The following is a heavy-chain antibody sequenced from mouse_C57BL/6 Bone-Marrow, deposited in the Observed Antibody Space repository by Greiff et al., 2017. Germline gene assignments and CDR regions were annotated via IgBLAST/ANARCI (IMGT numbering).Heavy chain of an antibody. D-gene: IGHD2-4*01. CDR1: GFTFSSYG. Sequence: VNVVESGGHLVKPGGSLKLSCAASGFTFSSYGMSWVRQTPDKRLEWVATISSGGSYTYYPDSVKGRCTISRDNAKNTLYLQMSSLKSEDTAMYYCARHGSSMIPFAYWGQGTLVTVSA. CDR2: ISSGGSYT. J-gene: IGHJ3*01. V-gene: IGHV5-6*01. CDR3: ARHGSSMIPFAY.